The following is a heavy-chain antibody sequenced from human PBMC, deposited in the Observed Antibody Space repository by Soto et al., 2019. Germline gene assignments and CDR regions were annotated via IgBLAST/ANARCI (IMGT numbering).Heavy chain of an antibody. V-gene: IGHV3-30*18. CDR1: GFTFSSYG. Sequence: PGGSLRLSCAASGFTFSSYGMHWVRQAPGKGLEWVAVISYDGSNKYYADSVKGRFTISRDNSKNTLYLQMNSLRAEDTAVYYCAKEKVAAAGTLDYWGQGTLVTVSS. CDR3: AKEKVAAAGTLDY. J-gene: IGHJ4*02. CDR2: ISYDGSNK. D-gene: IGHD6-13*01.